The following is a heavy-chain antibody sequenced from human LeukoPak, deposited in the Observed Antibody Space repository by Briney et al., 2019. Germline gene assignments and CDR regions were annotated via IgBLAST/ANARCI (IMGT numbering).Heavy chain of an antibody. V-gene: IGHV1-18*01. D-gene: IGHD2-15*01. Sequence: GASVKVSCKASGYTFSNFGISWVRQAPGQGLEWMGWISGYNDDTHYAQKFQGRVTMTTDTSTNTAYTDLRSLRSDDTAMYYCAKDFYNSGGRWYDCFDIWTQGTMVTVSS. J-gene: IGHJ3*02. CDR2: ISGYNDDT. CDR1: GYTFSNFG. CDR3: AKDFYNSGGRWYDCFDI.